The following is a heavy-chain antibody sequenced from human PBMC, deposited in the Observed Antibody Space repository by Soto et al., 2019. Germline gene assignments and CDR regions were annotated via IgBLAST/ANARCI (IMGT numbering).Heavy chain of an antibody. Sequence: GGSLRLSCAASGFTFSSYWMHWVRQAPGKGLVWVSLINSDGSSTSYADSVKGRFTISRDNAKNTLYLQMNSLRAEDTAVYYCARDLDQLLPPGWVYWGQGTLVTVSS. J-gene: IGHJ4*02. CDR3: ARDLDQLLPPGWVY. CDR1: GFTFSSYW. CDR2: INSDGSST. D-gene: IGHD2-2*01. V-gene: IGHV3-74*01.